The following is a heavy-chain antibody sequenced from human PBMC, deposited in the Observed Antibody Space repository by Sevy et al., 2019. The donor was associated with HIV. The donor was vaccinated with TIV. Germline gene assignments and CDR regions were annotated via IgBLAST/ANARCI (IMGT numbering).Heavy chain of an antibody. Sequence: GGSLRLSCAASGFIVTSNYMSWVRQAPGKGLEWVSVIHGGGTTQYADSVKGRFTISRDNSKNTLYLQMNTLRAEDTAVYYCARTPIGNYVDYFDSWGQGTLVTVSS. D-gene: IGHD1-7*01. CDR2: IHGGGTT. CDR1: GFIVTSNY. V-gene: IGHV3-53*01. CDR3: ARTPIGNYVDYFDS. J-gene: IGHJ4*02.